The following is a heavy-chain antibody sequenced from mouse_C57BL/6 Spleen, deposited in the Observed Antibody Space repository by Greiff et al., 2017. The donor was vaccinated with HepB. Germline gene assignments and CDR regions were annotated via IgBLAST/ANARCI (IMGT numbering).Heavy chain of an antibody. D-gene: IGHD2-4*01. V-gene: IGHV1-50*01. CDR1: GYTFTSYW. CDR2: IDPSDSYT. CDR3: ARWGITTDGYYAMDY. Sequence: QVQLQQSGAELVKPGASVKLSCKASGYTFTSYWMQWVKQRPGQGLEWIGEIDPSDSYTNYNQKFKGKATLTVDTSSSTAYTQLSSLTSEDSAVYYCARWGITTDGYYAMDYWGQGTSVTVSS. J-gene: IGHJ4*01.